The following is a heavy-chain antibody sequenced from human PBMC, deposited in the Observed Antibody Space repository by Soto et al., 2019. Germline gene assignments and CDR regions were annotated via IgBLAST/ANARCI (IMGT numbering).Heavy chain of an antibody. CDR2: INPNSGGA. V-gene: IGHV1-2*02. J-gene: IGHJ6*02. CDR3: ARSSALTISGVGGMDV. CDR1: GYSFTGYY. D-gene: IGHD3-3*01. Sequence: ASVKVSCKASGYSFTGYYIHWVRQAPGQGLEWMGWINPNSGGANYAQKFQGRVTMTRDTSTTTAYMELSRLRSNDTAVFYCARSSALTISGVGGMDVWGQGATVTISS.